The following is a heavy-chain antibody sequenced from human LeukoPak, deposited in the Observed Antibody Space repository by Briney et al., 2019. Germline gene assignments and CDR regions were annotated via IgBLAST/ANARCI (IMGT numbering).Heavy chain of an antibody. D-gene: IGHD6-19*01. CDR2: ISGSGGST. CDR1: GFTFSSYA. Sequence: PGGSLRLSCAASGFTFSSYAMNWVRQAPGKGLEWVSAISGSGGSTYYADSVKGRFTISRDNSKNTLYLQMNSLRAEDTAVYYCAKVPVPYSSGWAHFDYWGQGTLVTVSS. J-gene: IGHJ4*02. CDR3: AKVPVPYSSGWAHFDY. V-gene: IGHV3-23*01.